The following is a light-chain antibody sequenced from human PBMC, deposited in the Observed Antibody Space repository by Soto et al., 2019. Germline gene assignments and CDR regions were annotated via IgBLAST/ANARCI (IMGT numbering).Light chain of an antibody. CDR3: QQRSNWLWT. V-gene: IGKV3-11*01. J-gene: IGKJ1*01. CDR1: QSVSTY. Sequence: EIVLTQSPATLSLSPGERATLSCRASQSVSTYLAWYQQRPGQAPRLLIYGASNRATGIPERFSGSGSGTDFTLTISSLEPEDFAVYYCQQRSNWLWTFGQGTKVDIK. CDR2: GAS.